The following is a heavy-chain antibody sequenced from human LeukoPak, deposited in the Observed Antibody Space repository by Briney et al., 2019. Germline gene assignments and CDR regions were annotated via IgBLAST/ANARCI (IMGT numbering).Heavy chain of an antibody. CDR3: TKGDGGWYPIDY. V-gene: IGHV3-23*01. CDR1: GFTFKEYG. D-gene: IGHD6-19*01. J-gene: IGHJ4*02. Sequence: GGSLRLSCAASGFTFKEYGMSWVRQAPGKGLEWVSTINENARNTQYADSVQGRFTISRDNSKNTLLLQMNSLRVDDTALYYCTKGDGGWYPIDYWGQGTLVIVSS. CDR2: INENARNT.